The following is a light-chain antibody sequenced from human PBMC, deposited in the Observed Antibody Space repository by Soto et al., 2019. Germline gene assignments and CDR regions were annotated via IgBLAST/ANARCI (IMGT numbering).Light chain of an antibody. CDR2: AAS. CDR3: QQLNSYPIT. CDR1: QDISNY. V-gene: IGKV1-9*01. J-gene: IGKJ5*01. Sequence: DIQMTQSPSSLSASVGDRVTITCQASQDISNYLNWYHQKPGKAPKLLIYAASTLQSGVPSRFSGSGSGTEFTLTISSLQPEDFATYYCQQLNSYPITFGQGTRLEIK.